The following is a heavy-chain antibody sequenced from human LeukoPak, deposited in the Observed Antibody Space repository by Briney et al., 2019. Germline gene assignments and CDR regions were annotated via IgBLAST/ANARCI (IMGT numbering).Heavy chain of an antibody. V-gene: IGHV1-2*02. CDR1: GYTFTGYY. J-gene: IGHJ4*02. CDR2: INPNSGGT. D-gene: IGHD4-11*01. Sequence: ASVKVSCKASGYTFTGYYMHWVRQAPGQGLEWMGWINPNSGGTNYAQKFQGRVTMTRDTSISTAYMELSRLRSDDTAVYHCARDRGYGDTVEIDYWGQGTLVTVSS. CDR3: ARDRGYGDTVEIDY.